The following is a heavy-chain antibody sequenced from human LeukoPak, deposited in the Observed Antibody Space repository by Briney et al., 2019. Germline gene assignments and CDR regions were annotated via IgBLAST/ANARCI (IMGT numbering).Heavy chain of an antibody. CDR1: EFIFSNYW. CDR3: ASGNAVDY. CDR2: IKQDGVEK. D-gene: IGHD1-26*01. Sequence: GGSLRLSCAVSEFIFSNYWVTWVRQAPGKGLEWVANIKQDGVEKYYADSVKGRFTISRDTAKNSLYLQMNSLRVEDTALNYCASGNAVDYWGRGTLVTVSS. J-gene: IGHJ4*02. V-gene: IGHV3-7*01.